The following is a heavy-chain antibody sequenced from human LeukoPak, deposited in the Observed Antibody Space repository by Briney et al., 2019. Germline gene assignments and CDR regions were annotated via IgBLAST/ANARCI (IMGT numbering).Heavy chain of an antibody. J-gene: IGHJ3*02. CDR2: IYHSGST. D-gene: IGHD2-2*01. CDR3: ASAVVPAAAFDI. V-gene: IGHV4-38-2*02. CDR1: GYSISSGYY. Sequence: SETLSLTCTVSGYSISSGYYWGWIRQPPGKGLEWIGSIYHSGSTYYNPSLKSRVTISVDTSKNQFSLKLSSVTAADTAVYYCASAVVPAAAFDIWGQGTMVTVSS.